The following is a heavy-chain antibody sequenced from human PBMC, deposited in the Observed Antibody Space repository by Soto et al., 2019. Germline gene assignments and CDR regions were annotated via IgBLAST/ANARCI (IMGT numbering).Heavy chain of an antibody. CDR1: GCSSGSGGYF. D-gene: IGHD6-6*01. J-gene: IGHJ6*02. V-gene: IGHV4-31*03. CDR2: IYYSGST. Sequence: SETLSLTCTFSGCSSGSGGYFLSWIRQHPGKGPEWIGFIYYSGSTYYNPSLKSRVTISVDTSKNQFSLKLSSVTAADTAVYYCAREGAAPYYYYGMDVWGQGTTVTVSS. CDR3: AREGAAPYYYYGMDV.